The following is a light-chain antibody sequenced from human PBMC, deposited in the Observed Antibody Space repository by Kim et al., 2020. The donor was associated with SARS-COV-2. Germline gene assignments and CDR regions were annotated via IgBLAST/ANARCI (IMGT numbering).Light chain of an antibody. V-gene: IGLV2-14*03. Sequence: QSALTQPASVPGSPGQSITISCTGTSSDVGTYNYVSWYQQSSGKAPKLMIYDVFKRPSGVPNRFSGSKSGNTASLTISGLQAEDEADYYCTSYRNSGYVFGTGTKVTVL. CDR1: SSDVGTYNY. CDR3: TSYRNSGYV. CDR2: DVF. J-gene: IGLJ1*01.